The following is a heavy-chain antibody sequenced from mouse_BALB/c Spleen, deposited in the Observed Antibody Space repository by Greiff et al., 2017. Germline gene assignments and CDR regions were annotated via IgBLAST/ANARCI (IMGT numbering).Heavy chain of an antibody. CDR3: ARPGRDYDGTWFAY. CDR1: GDSITSGY. D-gene: IGHD2-4*01. CDR2: ISYSGST. J-gene: IGHJ3*01. Sequence: EVQLQQSGPSLVKPSQTLSLTCSVTGDSITSGYWNWIRKFPGNKLEYMGYISYSGSTYYNPSLKSRISITRDTSKNQYYLQLNSVTTEDTATYYCARPGRDYDGTWFAYWGQGTLVTVSA. V-gene: IGHV3-8*02.